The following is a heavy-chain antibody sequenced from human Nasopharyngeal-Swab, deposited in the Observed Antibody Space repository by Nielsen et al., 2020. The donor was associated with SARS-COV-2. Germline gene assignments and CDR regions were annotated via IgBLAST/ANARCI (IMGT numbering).Heavy chain of an antibody. CDR2: IGSIGGT. CDR1: GFIFSTYD. CDR3: ARAYGDTPYFYGVDV. Sequence: GESLKISCAASGFIFSTYDMHWVRQSTGKGLEWVSTIGSIGGTYYPGSVKGRFTISRENAKNSLYLQMNNLRAEDTAVYFCARAYGDTPYFYGVDVWGQGTTVTVSS. J-gene: IGHJ6*02. V-gene: IGHV3-13*04. D-gene: IGHD4-17*01.